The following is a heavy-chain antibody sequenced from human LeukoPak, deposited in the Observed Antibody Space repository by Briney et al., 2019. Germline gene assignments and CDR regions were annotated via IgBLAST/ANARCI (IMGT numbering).Heavy chain of an antibody. CDR2: IIPIFGTA. CDR3: AREGVIAARVN. CDR1: GGTFSSYA. V-gene: IGHV1-69*06. Sequence: SVKVSCKASGGTFSSYAISWVRQAPGQGLEWMGGIIPIFGTANYAQKFQGGVTITADKSTSTAYMELSSLRSEDTAVYYCAREGVIAARVNWGQGTLVTVSS. J-gene: IGHJ4*02. D-gene: IGHD6-13*01.